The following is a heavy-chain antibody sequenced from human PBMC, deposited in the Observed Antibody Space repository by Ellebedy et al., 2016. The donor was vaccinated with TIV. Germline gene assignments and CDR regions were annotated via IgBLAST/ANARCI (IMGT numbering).Heavy chain of an antibody. CDR3: ARDVVQLERRGLDS. CDR1: GGSVSSGSYY. V-gene: IGHV4-61*01. D-gene: IGHD1-1*01. CDR2: IYYSGST. J-gene: IGHJ5*01. Sequence: MPGGSLRLSCTVSGGSVSSGSYYWSWIRQPPGKGLEWIGYIYYSGSTNYNPSLKSRVTISADTSKNQFSLKLSSVTAADTAVYYCARDVVQLERRGLDSWGQGTLVTVSS.